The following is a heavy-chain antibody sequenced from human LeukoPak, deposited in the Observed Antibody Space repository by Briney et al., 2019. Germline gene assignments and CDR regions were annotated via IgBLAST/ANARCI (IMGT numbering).Heavy chain of an antibody. Sequence: GGSLRLSCAASGFTVSSNYMSWVRQAPGKGLEWVSVIYSGGSTYYADSVKGRFTISRDNSKNTLYLQMNSLRAEDTAVYYCAREPSYDFWSGPRTDFLDVWGQGTTVTVSS. V-gene: IGHV3-66*01. CDR3: AREPSYDFWSGPRTDFLDV. D-gene: IGHD3-3*01. CDR2: IYSGGST. CDR1: GFTVSSNY. J-gene: IGHJ6*02.